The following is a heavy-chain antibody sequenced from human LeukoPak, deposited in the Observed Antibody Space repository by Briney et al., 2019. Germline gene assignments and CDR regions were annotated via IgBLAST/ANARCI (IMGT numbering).Heavy chain of an antibody. J-gene: IGHJ4*02. CDR2: IYYSGST. CDR1: GGSISSGDYY. D-gene: IGHD5/OR15-5a*01. Sequence: SETLSLTCTVSGGSISSGDYYWSWIRQPPGKGLEWIGYIYYSGSTYYNPSLKSRVTISLDTSKNQFSLKLSSVTAADTAVYYCASRSTTAFHYWGQGTLVTVSS. CDR3: ASRSTTAFHY. V-gene: IGHV4-30-4*01.